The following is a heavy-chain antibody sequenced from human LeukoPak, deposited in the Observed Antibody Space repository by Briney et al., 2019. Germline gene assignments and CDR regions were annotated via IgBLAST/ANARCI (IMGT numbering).Heavy chain of an antibody. J-gene: IGHJ5*02. Sequence: PSETLSLTCTVSGGSISSGSYYWGWIRQPPGKGLEWIGSIYYSGSTYSGSTYYNPSLKSRVTISVDTSKNQFSLKLSSVTAADTAVYYCARFGAAIDWFDPWGQGTLVTVSS. D-gene: IGHD6-25*01. V-gene: IGHV4-39*01. CDR1: GGSISSGSYY. CDR2: IYYSGSTYSGST. CDR3: ARFGAAIDWFDP.